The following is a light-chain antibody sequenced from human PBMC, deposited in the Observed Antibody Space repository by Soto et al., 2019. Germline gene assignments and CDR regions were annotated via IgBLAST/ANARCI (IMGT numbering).Light chain of an antibody. CDR1: QSVSNNY. V-gene: IGKV3-20*01. J-gene: IGKJ1*01. Sequence: VLTQSPGTLSLSPGQRATLSCRASQSVSNNYLAWYQQQPGQAPRLLIYGASNRATGIPDRFSGSASGTDSTLTISRLEPEDFAVYYCQQYGSSGTFGQGTKVDI. CDR2: GAS. CDR3: QQYGSSGT.